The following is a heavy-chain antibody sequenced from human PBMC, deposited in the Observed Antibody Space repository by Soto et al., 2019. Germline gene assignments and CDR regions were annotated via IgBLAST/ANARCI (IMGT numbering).Heavy chain of an antibody. J-gene: IGHJ5*02. V-gene: IGHV4-39*01. CDR1: GGSISSSSYY. D-gene: IGHD1-26*01. Sequence: SETLSLTCTVSGGSISSSSYYWGWIRQPPGKGLEWIGSIYYSGSTYYNPSLKSRVTISVDTSKNQFSLKLSSVTAADTAVYYCARTYYGSDNWFDPWGQGTLVTVSS. CDR3: ARTYYGSDNWFDP. CDR2: IYYSGST.